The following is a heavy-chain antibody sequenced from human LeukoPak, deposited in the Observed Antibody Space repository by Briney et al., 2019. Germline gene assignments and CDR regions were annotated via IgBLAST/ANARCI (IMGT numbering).Heavy chain of an antibody. CDR3: GNLRMNGCSSVSCYNYYCMEG. V-gene: IGHV3-23*01. J-gene: IGHJ6*03. D-gene: IGHD2-2*02. CDR2: ISGNGGST. Sequence: GGSLRLSCAASGFTFSNYAMSWVRQAPGKGLEWVSAISGNGGSTYYVDSVKGRFTISRDKSKNTLYLQMNSLRAEDTAVYYCGNLRMNGCSSVSCYNYYCMEGWGKRTTVTVSS. CDR1: GFTFSNYA.